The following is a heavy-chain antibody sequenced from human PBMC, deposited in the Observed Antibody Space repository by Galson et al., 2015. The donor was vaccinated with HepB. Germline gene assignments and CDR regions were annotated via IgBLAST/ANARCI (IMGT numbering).Heavy chain of an antibody. CDR3: ARGLIVVVPAAIIAAEYDYYGMDV. J-gene: IGHJ6*02. Sequence: SVKVSCKASGGTFSSYAISWVRQAPGQGLEWMGGIIPIFGTANYAQKFQGRVTITADKSTSTAYMELSSLRSEDTAVYYCARGLIVVVPAAIIAAEYDYYGMDVWGQGTTVTVSS. CDR1: GGTFSSYA. D-gene: IGHD2-2*02. CDR2: IIPIFGTA. V-gene: IGHV1-69*06.